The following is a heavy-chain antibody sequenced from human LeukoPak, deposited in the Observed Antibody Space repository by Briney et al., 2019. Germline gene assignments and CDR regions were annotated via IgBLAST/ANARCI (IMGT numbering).Heavy chain of an antibody. V-gene: IGHV1-18*01. D-gene: IGHD5/OR15-5a*01. Sequence: ASVKVSCKASGYTFTSYGISWVRQAPGQGLEWMGWISAYNGNTNYAQKLQGRVTMTTDTSTSTAYMELRSLRSDDTAVYYCARAREGLRYYYYYMDVWGKGTTVTVSS. J-gene: IGHJ6*03. CDR2: ISAYNGNT. CDR3: ARAREGLRYYYYYMDV. CDR1: GYTFTSYG.